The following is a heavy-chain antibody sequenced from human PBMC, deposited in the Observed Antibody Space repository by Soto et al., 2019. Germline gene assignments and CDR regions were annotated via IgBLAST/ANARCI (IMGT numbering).Heavy chain of an antibody. CDR1: GFTFSSYG. V-gene: IGHV3-33*01. D-gene: IGHD6-13*01. CDR3: ARDRASIAARYGMDV. CDR2: IWYDGSNK. J-gene: IGHJ6*02. Sequence: QVQLVESGGGVVQPGRSLRLSCAASGFTFSSYGMHWVRQAPGKGLEWVAVIWYDGSNKYYADSVKGRFTISRDNSKNTLYLQMNSLRAEDTAVYYCARDRASIAARYGMDVWGQGTTVTVSS.